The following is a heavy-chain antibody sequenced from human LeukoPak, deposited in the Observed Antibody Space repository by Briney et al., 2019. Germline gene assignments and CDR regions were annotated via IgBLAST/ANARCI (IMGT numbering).Heavy chain of an antibody. J-gene: IGHJ4*02. V-gene: IGHV1-46*01. CDR2: IYPRDGST. Sequence: GASVTVSCKASGYTFTSNYIHWVRQAPGQGLEWMGMIYPRDGSTSYAQKFQGRVTVTRDTSTSTVHMELSGLRSEDTAVYYYARDQEGFDYWGQGTLVTVSS. CDR3: ARDQEGFDY. CDR1: GYTFTSNY.